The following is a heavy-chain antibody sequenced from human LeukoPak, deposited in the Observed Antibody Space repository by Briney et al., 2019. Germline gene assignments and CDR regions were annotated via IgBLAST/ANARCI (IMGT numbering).Heavy chain of an antibody. Sequence: SETLSLTCTVYGGSISSSSYYWGWIRQPPGKGLEWIGSIYYSGSTYYNPSLKSRVTISVDTSKNQFSLKLSSVTAADTAVYYCARVEGRSSYCFDYWGQGTLVTVSS. V-gene: IGHV4-39*01. CDR1: GGSISSSSYY. D-gene: IGHD6-6*01. J-gene: IGHJ4*02. CDR2: IYYSGST. CDR3: ARVEGRSSYCFDY.